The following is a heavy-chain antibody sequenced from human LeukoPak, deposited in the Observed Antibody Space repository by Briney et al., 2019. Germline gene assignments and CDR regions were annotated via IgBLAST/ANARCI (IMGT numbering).Heavy chain of an antibody. D-gene: IGHD6-13*01. CDR3: ARGSRGIAAAGTRWFDP. V-gene: IGHV1-46*01. CDR1: GYTFTSYY. J-gene: IGHJ5*02. CDR2: INPSGGST. Sequence: ASVKVSCKASGYTFTSYYMHWVRQAPGQGLEWMGIINPSGGSTSYAQKFQGRVTMTRDTSTSTVYMELSSLRSEDTAVYYCARGSRGIAAAGTRWFDPWGQGTLVTVSS.